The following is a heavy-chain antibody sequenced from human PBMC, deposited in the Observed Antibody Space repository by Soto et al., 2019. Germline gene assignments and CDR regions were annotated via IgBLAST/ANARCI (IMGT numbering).Heavy chain of an antibody. CDR3: AKNETTRPWFNP. J-gene: IGHJ5*02. D-gene: IGHD1-1*01. Sequence: QVQLQESGPGLVKPSQTLALLCTVSGDSIRNGFYYWSWIRQHPGKGLEWIGNIYYVGSTSYNPSLKSRVTISIDRSKNQFSLTLNSVTAADTAVYYCAKNETTRPWFNPWGQGTLVIVSS. CDR1: GDSIRNGFYY. V-gene: IGHV4-31*03. CDR2: IYYVGST.